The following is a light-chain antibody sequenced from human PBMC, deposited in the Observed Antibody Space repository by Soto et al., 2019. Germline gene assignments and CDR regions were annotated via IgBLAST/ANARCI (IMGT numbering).Light chain of an antibody. V-gene: IGLV2-14*01. CDR1: SSDVGGYNH. J-gene: IGLJ2*01. CDR2: AVS. Sequence: QSALTQPASVSGSPVQSITISCTGTSSDVGGYNHVSWYQHSPGKAPKLILFAVSDRPSGVSHRFSGSKSGNTASLTISGLQADDEADYYCCSYTSLSTVVFGGGTKLTVL. CDR3: CSYTSLSTVV.